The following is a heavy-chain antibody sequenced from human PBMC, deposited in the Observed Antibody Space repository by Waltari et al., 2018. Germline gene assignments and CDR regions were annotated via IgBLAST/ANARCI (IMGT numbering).Heavy chain of an antibody. CDR2: IYSGGST. J-gene: IGHJ6*02. D-gene: IGHD6-6*01. V-gene: IGHV3-53*01. CDR1: GFTVSSNS. Sequence: EVQLVESGGGLIQPGGSLRLSCAASGFTVSSNSMSWVRQAPGKGLEWVSVIYSGGSTCYADSVKGRFTISRDNSKNTLYLQMNSLRAEDTAVYYCAREGLGAARPDYYYYGMDVWGQGTTVTVSS. CDR3: AREGLGAARPDYYYYGMDV.